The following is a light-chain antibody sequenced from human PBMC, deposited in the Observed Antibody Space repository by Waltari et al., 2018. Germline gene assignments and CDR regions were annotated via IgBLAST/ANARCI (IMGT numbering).Light chain of an antibody. Sequence: DFQMTQSPSILSASVGDRVTITCRASQSVGRLLAWYQQKPGSAPKLLIYQASNLEGGVPSRFSGAGSGTEFTLTISSLQPDDCATYYCQQYIAYWTFGQGTKV. J-gene: IGKJ1*01. CDR1: QSVGRL. CDR2: QAS. V-gene: IGKV1-5*03. CDR3: QQYIAYWT.